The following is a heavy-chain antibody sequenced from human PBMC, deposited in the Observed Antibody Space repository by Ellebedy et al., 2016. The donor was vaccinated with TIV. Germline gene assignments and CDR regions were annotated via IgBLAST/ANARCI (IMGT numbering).Heavy chain of an antibody. J-gene: IGHJ3*02. CDR2: TYYRSQWFR. V-gene: IGHV6-1*01. CDR1: GDSVSTNGVA. CDR3: AKGRASAFDI. Sequence: SQTLSLTCVISGDSVSTNGVAWNWLRLSPSRGLEWLGRTYYRSQWFRETAVSVKGRVTINPNAAKNQFYLQLDSVSPEDTALYYCAKGRASAFDIWGQGTRVTVSS.